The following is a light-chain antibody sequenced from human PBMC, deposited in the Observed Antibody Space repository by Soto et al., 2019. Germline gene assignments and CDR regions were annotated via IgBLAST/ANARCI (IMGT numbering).Light chain of an antibody. Sequence: QSALTQPASVSGSPGQSITIPCTGTSSDVGRYNYVSWYQQHPGKAPKLTIYEVSNRPSGVSHRFSGSKSANTASLTISGLEAEDEADYYCSSYTSSSTVVFGGGTKVTVL. CDR1: SSDVGRYNY. J-gene: IGLJ2*01. CDR2: EVS. V-gene: IGLV2-14*01. CDR3: SSYTSSSTVV.